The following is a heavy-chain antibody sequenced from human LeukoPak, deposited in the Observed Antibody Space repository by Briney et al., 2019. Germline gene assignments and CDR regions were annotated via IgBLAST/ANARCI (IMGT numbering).Heavy chain of an antibody. CDR3: ARDQTGDGFDC. CDR2: INPNTGAT. V-gene: IGHV1-2*02. D-gene: IGHD7-27*01. CDR1: GYTFTGYY. Sequence: ASVKVSCKASGYTFTGYYLNWVRQAPGQGLEWMGWINPNTGATNYAQKFQGRITMTTNTSISTVYMELRRLRSDDTAVYYCARDQTGDGFDCWGQGTLVTVSS. J-gene: IGHJ4*02.